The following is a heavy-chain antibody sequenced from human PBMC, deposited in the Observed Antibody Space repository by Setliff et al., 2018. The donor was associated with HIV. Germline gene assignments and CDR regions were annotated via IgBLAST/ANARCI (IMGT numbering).Heavy chain of an antibody. V-gene: IGHV1-69*05. CDR2: RSPIFSTT. CDR1: GDTFTTYV. D-gene: IGHD3-22*01. Sequence: SVKVSCKGSGDTFTTYVVSWVRQAPGQGLEWMGGRSPIFSTTNYAQKFQSRVTITNDESTSRAYMELSSLRSEDTAVYYLAITSRGYSLQRGGAFDIWGQGTLVTVSS. J-gene: IGHJ3*02. CDR3: AITSRGYSLQRGGAFDI.